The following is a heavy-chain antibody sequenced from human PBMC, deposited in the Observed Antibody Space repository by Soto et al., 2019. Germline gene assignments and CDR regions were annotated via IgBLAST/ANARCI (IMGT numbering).Heavy chain of an antibody. CDR1: GFTFNTYG. D-gene: IGHD2-15*01. CDR2: IWYDGSNK. Sequence: QVQLVESGGGVVQPGGSLRLSCTTSGFTFNTYGMYWVRQAPGKGLEWVAVIWYDGSNKYYGDSVKGRFTISRDNSKNALYLQMNSLRAGDTALYYCARGDCTGAYCYSWRFNYGVDVWGQGTTVTVSS. CDR3: ARGDCTGAYCYSWRFNYGVDV. V-gene: IGHV3-33*08. J-gene: IGHJ6*02.